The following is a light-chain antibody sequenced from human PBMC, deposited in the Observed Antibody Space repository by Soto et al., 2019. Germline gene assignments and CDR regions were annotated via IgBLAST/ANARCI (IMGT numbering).Light chain of an antibody. Sequence: EIVMTQSPATLSVSPGERATLSCRASQSVSSNLAWYQQKPGQAPRLLIYGASTRATGIPARFSGSGSGTEFTLTISSPQSEDFAVYYCQQYINWPRTFGQGTKAEIK. CDR2: GAS. CDR3: QQYINWPRT. J-gene: IGKJ1*01. V-gene: IGKV3-15*01. CDR1: QSVSSN.